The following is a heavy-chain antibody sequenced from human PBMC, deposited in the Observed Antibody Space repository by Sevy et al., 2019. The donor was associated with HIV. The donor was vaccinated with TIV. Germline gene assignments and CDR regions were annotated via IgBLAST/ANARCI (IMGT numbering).Heavy chain of an antibody. J-gene: IGHJ3*01. CDR2: MNWKGDNT. V-gene: IGHV3-20*04. D-gene: IGHD3-22*01. CDR3: AKALNPALESMIEVIFRSLKGFDV. CDR1: GFTFSDYA. Sequence: GGSLRLSCVASGFTFSDYAMSWVRQPPGKGLEWVSSMNWKGDNTGYADSLKGRFTISRDNSKNTLYLQMNSLRADDTAVYYCAKALNPALESMIEVIFRSLKGFDVWGQGTMVTVSS.